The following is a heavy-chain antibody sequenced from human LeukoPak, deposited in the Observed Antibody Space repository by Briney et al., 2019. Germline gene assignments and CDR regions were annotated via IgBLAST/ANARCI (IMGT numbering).Heavy chain of an antibody. V-gene: IGHV1-2*02. J-gene: IGHJ4*02. CDR2: INPDSGGT. D-gene: IGHD3-22*01. Sequence: ASVKVSCKASGYTFTGYYLHWVRQAPGQGLEWMGWINPDSGGTNYAQKFQGRVTMTRDTSITTAHMELSRLRSDDTAVYYCARVDDRGHYSDSSGPRKLFDYWGQGTLDTVSS. CDR3: ARVDDRGHYSDSSGPRKLFDY. CDR1: GYTFTGYY.